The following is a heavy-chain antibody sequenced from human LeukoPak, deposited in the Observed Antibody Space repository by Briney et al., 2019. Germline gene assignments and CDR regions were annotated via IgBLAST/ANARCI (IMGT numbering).Heavy chain of an antibody. V-gene: IGHV1-46*01. Sequence: ASVKVSCKASGFTFTSYYMHWVRQAPGQGLEWMGIINPSGSYTSYAQKFQGRVTMTRDTSTSTVYMELSSLRSENTAVYYCARDNSGGSTWWFDPWGQGTLVTVSS. J-gene: IGHJ5*02. D-gene: IGHD2-15*01. CDR2: INPSGSYT. CDR1: GFTFTSYY. CDR3: ARDNSGGSTWWFDP.